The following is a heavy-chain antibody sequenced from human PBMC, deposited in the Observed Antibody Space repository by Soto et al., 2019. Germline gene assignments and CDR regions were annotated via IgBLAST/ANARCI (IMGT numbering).Heavy chain of an antibody. J-gene: IGHJ6*02. Sequence: SVKVSCKASGGTFSSYAISWVRQAPGQGLEWMGGIIPIFGTANYAQKFQGRVTITADESTSTAYTELSSLRSEDTAVYYCARGGYDSSDYGMDVWGQGTTVTVSS. V-gene: IGHV1-69*13. CDR2: IIPIFGTA. D-gene: IGHD3-22*01. CDR3: ARGGYDSSDYGMDV. CDR1: GGTFSSYA.